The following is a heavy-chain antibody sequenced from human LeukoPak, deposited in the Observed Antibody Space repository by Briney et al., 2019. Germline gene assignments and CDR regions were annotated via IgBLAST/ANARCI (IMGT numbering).Heavy chain of an antibody. CDR1: GGSFSGYY. CDR3: ARVRLGSFYYDILTGYQGDAFDI. V-gene: IGHV4-34*01. CDR2: INHSGST. D-gene: IGHD3-9*01. J-gene: IGHJ3*02. Sequence: SETLSLTCAVYGGSFSGYYWSWIRQPPGKGLERIGEINHSGSTNYNPSLKSRVTISVDTSKNQFSLKLSSVTAADTAVYYCARVRLGSFYYDILTGYQGDAFDIWGQGTMVTVSS.